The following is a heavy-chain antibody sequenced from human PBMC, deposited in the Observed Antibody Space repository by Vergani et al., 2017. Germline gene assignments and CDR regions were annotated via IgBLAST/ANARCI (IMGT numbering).Heavy chain of an antibody. D-gene: IGHD5-24*01. J-gene: IGHJ4*02. CDR2: INTKTGNP. CDR3: ARDGATDTFDF. V-gene: IGHV7-4-1*02. Sequence: QVQLVQSGSELKKPGAPVKVSCKASGYTFNRYSINWVRQAPGQGLEWMGWINTKTGNPAYAQGFTGRFVCSLDTSVSTAYLQISSLKAEDTAVYYCARDGATDTFDFWGQGTLVTVSS. CDR1: GYTFNRYS.